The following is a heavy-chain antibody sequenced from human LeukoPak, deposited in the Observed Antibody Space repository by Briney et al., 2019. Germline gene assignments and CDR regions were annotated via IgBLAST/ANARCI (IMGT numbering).Heavy chain of an antibody. V-gene: IGHV3-21*01. D-gene: IGHD5-18*01. CDR2: ISSSSSYI. CDR3: ARDVVDSYGGNWFDP. J-gene: IGHJ5*02. CDR1: GFTFSSYS. Sequence: PGGSLRLSCAAFGFTFSSYSMNWVRQAPGKGLEWVSSISSSSSYIYYADSVKGRFTISRDNAKNSLYLQMNSLRAEDTAVYYCARDVVDSYGGNWFDPWGQGTLVTVSS.